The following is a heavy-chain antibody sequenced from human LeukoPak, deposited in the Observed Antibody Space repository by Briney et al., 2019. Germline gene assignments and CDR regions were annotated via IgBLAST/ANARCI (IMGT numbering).Heavy chain of an antibody. D-gene: IGHD2-15*01. CDR2: ISYDGSNK. CDR1: GFTFSSYG. CDR3: AKDRSDYSNPGYFQH. Sequence: GGSLRLSCAASGFTFSSYGMHWVRQAPGKGLEWVAVISYDGSNKYYADSVKGRFTISRDNSKNTLYLQMNSLRAEDTALYYCAKDRSDYSNPGYFQHWGQGTLVTVSS. V-gene: IGHV3-30*18. J-gene: IGHJ1*01.